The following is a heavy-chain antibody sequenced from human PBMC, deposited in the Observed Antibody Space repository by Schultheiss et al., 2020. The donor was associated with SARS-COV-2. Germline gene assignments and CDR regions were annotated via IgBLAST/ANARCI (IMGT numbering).Heavy chain of an antibody. J-gene: IGHJ4*02. CDR1: GGSFSGSFLGSS. Sequence: LRLSCAVYGGSFSGSFLGSSWSWIRQPPGRGLEWIGRIYTSGSTYYNPSLKSRVTISVDTSKNQFSLKLSSVTAADTAVYYCAKLIEWRYYDSSGYMDYWGQGTLVTVSS. V-gene: IGHV4-30-4*07. D-gene: IGHD3-22*01. CDR2: IYTSGST. CDR3: AKLIEWRYYDSSGYMDY.